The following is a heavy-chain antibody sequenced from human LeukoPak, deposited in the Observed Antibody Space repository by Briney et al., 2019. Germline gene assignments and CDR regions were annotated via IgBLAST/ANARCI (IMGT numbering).Heavy chain of an antibody. CDR3: ARGPPRYTSY. D-gene: IGHD5-18*01. V-gene: IGHV4-38-2*02. J-gene: IGHJ4*02. CDR1: GYSISSGYY. Sequence: SETLSLTCSVSGYSISSGYYWGWIRQPPGKGLEWIGSVDQSGGTYYNPSHKSRVTMSVDTSKNQFSLKLTSVTAADTAVYYCARGPPRYTSYWGQGALVTVSS. CDR2: VDQSGGT.